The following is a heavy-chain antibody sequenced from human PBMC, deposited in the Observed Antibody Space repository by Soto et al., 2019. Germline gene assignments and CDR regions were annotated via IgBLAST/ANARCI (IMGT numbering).Heavy chain of an antibody. Sequence: LRLSCAASGFTFFTYSMNRVRQAPGKGLEWVSSISSSGSYIYYEDSVKGRFTISRDNAKNSLYLQMNSLRAEDTAVYYCARDRRSGGAPDAFDIWGQGTMVTVSS. CDR2: ISSSGSYI. CDR3: ARDRRSGGAPDAFDI. D-gene: IGHD2-15*01. CDR1: GFTFFTYS. J-gene: IGHJ3*02. V-gene: IGHV3-21*01.